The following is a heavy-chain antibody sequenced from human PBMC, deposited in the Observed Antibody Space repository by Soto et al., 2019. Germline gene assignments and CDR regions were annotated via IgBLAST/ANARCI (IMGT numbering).Heavy chain of an antibody. CDR2: INAGNGYT. J-gene: IGHJ5*02. Sequence: QAHLVQSGAEVRKPGASVKLSCTAAGYAFTGYAIHWVRQAPGQGLEWMGWINAGNGYTKFSQNFQGRDSVTRDTSSSMAYMELSSLRFEDTAVYYCARGDYYDSSGLDLWGQGTLVTVSS. V-gene: IGHV1-3*01. CDR1: GYAFTGYA. D-gene: IGHD3-22*01. CDR3: ARGDYYDSSGLDL.